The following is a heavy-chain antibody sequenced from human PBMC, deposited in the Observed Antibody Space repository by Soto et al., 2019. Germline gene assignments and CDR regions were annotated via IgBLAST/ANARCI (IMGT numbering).Heavy chain of an antibody. D-gene: IGHD3-22*01. CDR3: ARDNPNRALYMIVVVTGLLDP. J-gene: IGHJ5*02. V-gene: IGHV1-3*01. Sequence: ASVKVSCKASGYTFTSYAMHWVRQAPGQRLEWMGWINAGNGNTKYSQKFQGRVTITRDTSASTAYMELSSLGSEDTAVYYCARDNPNRALYMIVVVTGLLDPWGQGTLVTVSS. CDR2: INAGNGNT. CDR1: GYTFTSYA.